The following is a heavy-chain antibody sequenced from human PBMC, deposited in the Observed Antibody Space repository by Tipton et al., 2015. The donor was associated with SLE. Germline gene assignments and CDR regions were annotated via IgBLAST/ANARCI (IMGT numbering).Heavy chain of an antibody. J-gene: IGHJ5*02. V-gene: IGHV3-48*03. D-gene: IGHD3-10*01. CDR1: GFTFSSYE. CDR3: AGIWFGEFASRS. CDR2: ITTTGSDR. Sequence: GSLRLSCAASGFTFSSYEMNWVRQAPGKGLEWISYITTTGSDRLYADSVRGRFTVSRDNARNSLYLQMNSLRVDDTAVYYCAGIWFGEFASRSWGQGTLVTVSS.